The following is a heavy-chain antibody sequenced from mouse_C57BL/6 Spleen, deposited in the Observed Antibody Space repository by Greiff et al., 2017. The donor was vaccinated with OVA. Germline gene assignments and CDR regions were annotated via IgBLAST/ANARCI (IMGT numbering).Heavy chain of an antibody. CDR3: ARWSLRREFDY. Sequence: QVQLQQSGAELVRPGTSVKVSCKASGYAFTNYLIEWVKQRPGQGLEWIGVINPGSGGTKYNEKFKGKATLTADKSSSTAYMQLSSLTSEDSAVYFCARWSLRREFDYWGQGTTLTVSS. D-gene: IGHD2-12*01. V-gene: IGHV1-54*01. J-gene: IGHJ2*01. CDR1: GYAFTNYL. CDR2: INPGSGGT.